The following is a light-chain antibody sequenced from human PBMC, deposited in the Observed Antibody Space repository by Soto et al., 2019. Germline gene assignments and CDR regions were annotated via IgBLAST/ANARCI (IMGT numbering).Light chain of an antibody. CDR1: QGISSY. CDR2: AAS. V-gene: IGKV1-8*01. J-gene: IGKJ5*01. CDR3: QQYNSYPIT. Sequence: AIRMTQSPSSLSASTGDRFTITWRASQGISSYLAWYQQKPGKAPKLLIYAASTLQSGVPSRFSGSGSGTEFTLTISSLQPDDFATYYCQQYNSYPITFGQGTRLEIK.